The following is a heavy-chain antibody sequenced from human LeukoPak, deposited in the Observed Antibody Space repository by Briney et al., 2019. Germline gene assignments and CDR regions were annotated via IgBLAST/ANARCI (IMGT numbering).Heavy chain of an antibody. CDR3: ARHLGSVTMFRPGVYYFDY. D-gene: IGHD3-10*01. CDR1: GYGFTSYL. J-gene: IGHJ4*02. CDR2: IDPSDSYT. Sequence: GESLKTSGQGPGYGFTSYLIGWVRQMPGKGLKWIGIIDPSDSYTNYSPCFQGHVTISADKSISTAYLQWSSLKASDTAMYYCARHLGSVTMFRPGVYYFDYWGQGTLVTVSS. V-gene: IGHV5-10-1*01.